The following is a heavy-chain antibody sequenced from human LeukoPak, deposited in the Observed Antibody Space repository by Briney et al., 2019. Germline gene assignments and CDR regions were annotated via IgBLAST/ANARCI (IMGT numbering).Heavy chain of an antibody. CDR2: ITSRGYM. D-gene: IGHD1-14*01. Sequence: GGSLRLSCAASGFTFSNHAMNWVRQAPGKGLEWISSITSRGYMYYADSVKGRFTISRDNAKNSLYLQMNSLRVEDTAVYYCARDPTSESPWGQGTLVTISS. CDR3: ARDPTSESP. J-gene: IGHJ5*02. CDR1: GFTFSNHA. V-gene: IGHV3-21*01.